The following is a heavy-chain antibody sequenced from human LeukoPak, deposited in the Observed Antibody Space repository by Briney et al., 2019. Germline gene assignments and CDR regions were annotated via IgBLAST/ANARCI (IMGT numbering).Heavy chain of an antibody. CDR3: ARGHRYSSSWCRGCFQH. CDR2: IYYSGST. Sequence: SETLSLTCTVSGGSISSDHWNWIRQPPGKGPEWIGYIYYSGSTNYNPSLKSRVTISVDTSKNQFSLKPSSVTAADTAVYYCARGHRYSSSWCRGCFQHWGQGTLVTVSS. V-gene: IGHV4-59*01. CDR1: GGSISSDH. D-gene: IGHD6-13*01. J-gene: IGHJ1*01.